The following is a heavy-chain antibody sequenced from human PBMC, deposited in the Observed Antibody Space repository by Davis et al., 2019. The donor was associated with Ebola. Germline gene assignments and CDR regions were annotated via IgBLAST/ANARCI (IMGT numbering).Heavy chain of an antibody. Sequence: SETLSLTCTVSGGSISSYYWSWIRQPPGKGLEWIGYIYYSGSTYYNPSLKSRVTISVDTSKNQFSLKLSSVTAADTAVYYCARHLSAFDYWGQGTLVTVSS. V-gene: IGHV4-59*08. CDR3: ARHLSAFDY. J-gene: IGHJ4*02. CDR2: IYYSGST. CDR1: GGSISSYY.